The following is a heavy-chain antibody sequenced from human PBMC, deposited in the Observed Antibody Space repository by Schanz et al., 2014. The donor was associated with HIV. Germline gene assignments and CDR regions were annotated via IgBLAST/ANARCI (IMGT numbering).Heavy chain of an antibody. V-gene: IGHV1-69*06. CDR1: GGTFSSYA. CDR3: ARGECDFWSGYCPHFHYFDLDV. J-gene: IGHJ6*02. Sequence: QVQLVQSGAEVKKPGSSVTVSCKASGGTFSSYAISWVRQAPGQGLEWMGGIIPVFGTTNYAQKFQGRVTITADKSTSTAYMELSSLRSEDTAVYYCARGECDFWSGYCPHFHYFDLDVWGPGTSVTVSS. D-gene: IGHD3-3*01. CDR2: IIPVFGTT.